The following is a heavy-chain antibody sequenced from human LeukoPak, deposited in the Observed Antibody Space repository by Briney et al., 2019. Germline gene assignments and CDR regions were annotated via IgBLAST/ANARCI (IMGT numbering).Heavy chain of an antibody. V-gene: IGHV1-46*01. D-gene: IGHD1-26*01. CDR2: INPSGGST. Sequence: ASVKVSCKASGYTFTSYYMHWVQQAPGQGLEWMGIINPSGGSTSYAQKFQGRVTMTRDTSTSTVYMELSSLRSEDTAVYYCARAPGIVGATSDFDYWGQGALVTVSS. CDR1: GYTFTSYY. J-gene: IGHJ4*02. CDR3: ARAPGIVGATSDFDY.